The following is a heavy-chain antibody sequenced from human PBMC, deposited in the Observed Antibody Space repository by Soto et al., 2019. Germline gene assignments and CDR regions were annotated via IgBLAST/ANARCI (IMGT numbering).Heavy chain of an antibody. CDR3: AKGYQFGSAMDV. J-gene: IGHJ6*02. CDR1: GFSFDSYS. V-gene: IGHV3-23*01. Sequence: GGSLRLSCAASGFSFDSYSMHWVRQAPGKGLEWVTTITGGGDNTYYADSVKGRFTISRDNSKNTVYLQMNSLRAEDTAIYYCAKGYQFGSAMDVWGQGTTVTAP. CDR2: ITGGGDNT. D-gene: IGHD3-10*01.